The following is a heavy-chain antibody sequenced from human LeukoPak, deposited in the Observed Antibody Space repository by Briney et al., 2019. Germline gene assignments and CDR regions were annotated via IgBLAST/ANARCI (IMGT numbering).Heavy chain of an antibody. CDR2: INPSGDST. J-gene: IGHJ4*02. CDR3: ARFGYSYGADY. V-gene: IGHV1-46*01. Sequence: ASVKVSCKASGYTFTSYHMYWVRQAPGQGLEWMGIINPSGDSTTYAQKFQGRVTVTRDTSTSTVYMELSSLRSEDTAVYYCARFGYSYGADYWGQGTLATVSS. D-gene: IGHD5-18*01. CDR1: GYTFTSYH.